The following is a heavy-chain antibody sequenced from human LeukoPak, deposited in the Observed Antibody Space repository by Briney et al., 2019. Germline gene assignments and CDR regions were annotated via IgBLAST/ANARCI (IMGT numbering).Heavy chain of an antibody. CDR3: ARCIAARLIDAFDI. CDR2: IYYSGST. CDR1: GYSISSSNW. J-gene: IGHJ3*02. V-gene: IGHV4-28*01. Sequence: PSETLSLTCAVSGYSISSSNWWGWIRQPPGKGLEWIGYIYYSGSTYYNPSLKSRVTMSVDTSKNQFSLKLSSVTAVDTAVYYRARCIAARLIDAFDIWGQGTMVTVSS. D-gene: IGHD6-6*01.